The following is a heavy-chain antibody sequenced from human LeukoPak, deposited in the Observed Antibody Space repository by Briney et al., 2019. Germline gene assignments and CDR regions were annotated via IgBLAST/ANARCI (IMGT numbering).Heavy chain of an antibody. Sequence: NSSQTLSLTCTISSGSVNSDGGYYWRWIRQPAGKGLEWIGRVFTTWTTNYNPSLKSRVTISIDTSKNQFFLELTSVTAADTAVSYCARDSECIAVAGTGAHDYWGQGTLVTVSS. V-gene: IGHV4-61*02. CDR1: SGSVNSDGGYY. CDR2: VFTTWTT. J-gene: IGHJ4*02. D-gene: IGHD6-19*01. CDR3: ARDSECIAVAGTGAHDY.